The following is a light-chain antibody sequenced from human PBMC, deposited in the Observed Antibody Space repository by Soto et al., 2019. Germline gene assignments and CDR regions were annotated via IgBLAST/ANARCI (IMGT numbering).Light chain of an antibody. Sequence: QSVLTQPPSASGTPGQRVTISCSGGKSDIGSNTVYWFQQFPGTAPRLVIYTNNQRPSGVPDRFSGSKSGTSASLVISGLQSEYEADYYCATWDDSLHVCVFGGGTKLTVL. CDR2: TNN. J-gene: IGLJ3*02. V-gene: IGLV1-44*01. CDR1: KSDIGSNT. CDR3: ATWDDSLHVCV.